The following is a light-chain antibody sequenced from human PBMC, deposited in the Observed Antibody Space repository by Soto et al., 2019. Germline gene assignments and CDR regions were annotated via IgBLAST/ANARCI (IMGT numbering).Light chain of an antibody. CDR3: QQYDTSPPRYT. CDR2: AAS. V-gene: IGKV3-20*01. CDR1: QSLNSNF. J-gene: IGKJ2*01. Sequence: EIVLTQSPGTLSLSPGESATLSCRASQSLNSNFLAWYQQKPGQAPRLLVYAASSRATGIPDRFSGSASVTVFSLTISRLEPEDFAVYYCQQYDTSPPRYTFGQRTRLEIK.